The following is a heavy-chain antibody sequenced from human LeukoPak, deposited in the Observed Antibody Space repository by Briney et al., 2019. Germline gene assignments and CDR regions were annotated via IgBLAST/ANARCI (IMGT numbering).Heavy chain of an antibody. CDR1: GGTFSSYA. J-gene: IGHJ4*02. Sequence: ASVNVSCKASGGTFSSYAISWVRQAPGQGLEWMGGIIPIFGTANYAQKFQGRVTITADESTSTAYMELSSLRSEDTAVYYCAREPHDSSGYYEDYWGQGTLVTVSS. D-gene: IGHD3-22*01. CDR2: IIPIFGTA. CDR3: AREPHDSSGYYEDY. V-gene: IGHV1-69*13.